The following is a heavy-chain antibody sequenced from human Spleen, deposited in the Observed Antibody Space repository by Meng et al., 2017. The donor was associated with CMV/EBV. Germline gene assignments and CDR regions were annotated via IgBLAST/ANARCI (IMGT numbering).Heavy chain of an antibody. V-gene: IGHV1-2*06. D-gene: IGHD1-26*01. CDR3: VGRGIHHNAFDL. J-gene: IGHJ3*01. Sequence: CKASGYTFTGYYIHWVRQAPGQGLEWMGRINPNSGGTDYAQKFQGRVTMTRDTSISTAYMVLSRLKSDDTAVYYCVGRGIHHNAFDLWGQGTLVTVSS. CDR2: INPNSGGT. CDR1: GYTFTGYY.